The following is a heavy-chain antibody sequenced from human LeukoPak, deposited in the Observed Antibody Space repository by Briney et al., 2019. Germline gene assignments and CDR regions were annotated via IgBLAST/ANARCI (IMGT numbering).Heavy chain of an antibody. CDR1: GGSISSSNW. CDR2: INHSGST. CDR3: ARGRLLMWFDP. D-gene: IGHD3-16*01. J-gene: IGHJ5*02. Sequence: SGTLSLTCAVSGGSISSSNWWSWVRQPPGKGLEWIGEINHSGSTNYNPSLKSRVTISVDTSKKQFSLKLSSVTAADTAVYYCARGRLLMWFDPWGQGTLVTVSS. V-gene: IGHV4-4*02.